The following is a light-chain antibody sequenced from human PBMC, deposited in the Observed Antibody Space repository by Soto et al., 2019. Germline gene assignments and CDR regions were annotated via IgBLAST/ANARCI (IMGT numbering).Light chain of an antibody. V-gene: IGLV2-14*01. J-gene: IGLJ3*02. CDR3: V. CDR1: SSDVGSYKY. Sequence: QSALTQPASVSGSPGQSIAISCTGTSSDVGSYKYVSWYRQYPGKAPKLLIYEVNNRPSGVSNRFSGSKSGNTASLTISGLQVEDEGDSLRVFGGGTKLTVL. CDR2: EVN.